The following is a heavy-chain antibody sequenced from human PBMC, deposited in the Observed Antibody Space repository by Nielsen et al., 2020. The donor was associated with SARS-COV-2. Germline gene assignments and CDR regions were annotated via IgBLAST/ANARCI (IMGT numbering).Heavy chain of an antibody. CDR3: ARLVVRGVITGYYYYYYMDV. J-gene: IGHJ6*03. CDR1: GGSFSGYY. Sequence: SETLSLTCAVYGGSFSGYYWSWIRQPPGKGLEWIGEINHSGSTNYNPSLKSRVTISVDTSKNQFSLKLSSVTVADTAVYYCARLVVRGVITGYYYYYYMDVWGKGTTVTVSS. D-gene: IGHD3-10*01. V-gene: IGHV4-34*01. CDR2: INHSGST.